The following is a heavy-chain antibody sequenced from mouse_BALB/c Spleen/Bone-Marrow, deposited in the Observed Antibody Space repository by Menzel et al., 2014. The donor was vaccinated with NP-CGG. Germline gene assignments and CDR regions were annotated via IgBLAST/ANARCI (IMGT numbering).Heavy chain of an antibody. J-gene: IGHJ3*01. CDR1: GFNIKDTY. Sequence: VQLQQSGAELVKPGASVKLSCTASGFNIKDTYMHWVKQRPEQGLEWIGRIDPANGNTKYDPKFQGKATITADTSSNTAYLQLSSLTSEDTAVYYCAMYYYGSIIFACWGRGTLVPVSA. V-gene: IGHV14-3*02. D-gene: IGHD1-1*01. CDR3: AMYYYGSIIFAC. CDR2: IDPANGNT.